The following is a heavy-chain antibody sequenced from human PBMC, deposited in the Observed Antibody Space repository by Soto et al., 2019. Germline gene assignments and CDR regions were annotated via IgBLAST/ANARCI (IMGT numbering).Heavy chain of an antibody. V-gene: IGHV4-34*01. CDR1: GGSFNCYY. CDR3: AKGPQGGYYDSGSFYSSVY. Sequence: SETLSLTCAVYGGSFNCYYWSWIRQPPGKGLEWIGEINHSGSANYNPTFKSRVSISVDTSKNQLSLQLSSVTAADTAVYYCAKGPQGGYYDSGSFYSSVYWGQGTLVTVSS. J-gene: IGHJ4*02. CDR2: INHSGSA. D-gene: IGHD3-10*01.